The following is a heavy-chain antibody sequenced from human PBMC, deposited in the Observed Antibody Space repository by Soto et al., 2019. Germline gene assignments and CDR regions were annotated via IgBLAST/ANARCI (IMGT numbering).Heavy chain of an antibody. CDR1: GYTFSNYG. V-gene: IGHV1-18*01. CDR2: IYIDDT. J-gene: IGHJ4*02. Sequence: QVQLVQSEAEVKKPGASVKVSCKASGYTFSNYGFSWMRQAPGQGLEWMGWIYIDDTKYAQNLQGRVTMTTDTSTSTIYMERRSLRSDDTGVYYCARDRDWNLDYWGQGTLVTVSS. D-gene: IGHD1-1*01. CDR3: ARDRDWNLDY.